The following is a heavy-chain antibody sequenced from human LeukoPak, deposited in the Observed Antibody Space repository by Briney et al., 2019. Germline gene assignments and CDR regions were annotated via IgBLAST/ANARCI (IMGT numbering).Heavy chain of an antibody. CDR2: IGGSGDST. CDR1: GFTFSNYA. V-gene: IGHV3-23*01. CDR3: ARDSKRWEEVDY. D-gene: IGHD1-26*01. Sequence: GGSLRLSCAASGFTFSNYAMTWVRRAPGKGLEWVSSIGGSGDSTYYADSVKGRFTISRDNAKNSLYLQMNSLRAEDTAVYYCARDSKRWEEVDYWGQGTLVAVSS. J-gene: IGHJ4*02.